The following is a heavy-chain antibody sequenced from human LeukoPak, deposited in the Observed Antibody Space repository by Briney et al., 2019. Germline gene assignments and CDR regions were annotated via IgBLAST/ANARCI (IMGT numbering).Heavy chain of an antibody. CDR1: GLTFSSYW. J-gene: IGHJ3*02. D-gene: IGHD1-26*01. Sequence: PGGSLRLSCAASGLTFSSYWMSWVRLAPGKGLEWVANIKQDGSEKYYVDSVKGRFTISRDNAKNSLYLQMNSLRAEDTAVYYCARDDQAVGAAVDAFDIWGQGTMVTVSS. CDR2: IKQDGSEK. CDR3: ARDDQAVGAAVDAFDI. V-gene: IGHV3-7*03.